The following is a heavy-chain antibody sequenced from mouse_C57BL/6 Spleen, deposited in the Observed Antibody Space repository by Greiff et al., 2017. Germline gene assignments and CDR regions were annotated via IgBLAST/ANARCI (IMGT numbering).Heavy chain of an antibody. Sequence: VQLKQSGPELVKPGDSVKISCKASGYSFTGYFMNWVMQSHGKSLEWIGRINPYNGDTFYNQKFKGKATLTVDKSSSTAHMELRSLTSEDSAVYYCARERGITTVVATDWYFDVWGTGTTVTVSS. J-gene: IGHJ1*03. D-gene: IGHD1-1*01. V-gene: IGHV1-20*01. CDR2: INPYNGDT. CDR3: ARERGITTVVATDWYFDV. CDR1: GYSFTGYF.